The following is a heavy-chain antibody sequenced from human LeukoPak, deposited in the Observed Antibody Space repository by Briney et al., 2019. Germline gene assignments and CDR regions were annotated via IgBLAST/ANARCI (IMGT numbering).Heavy chain of an antibody. Sequence: SETLSLTCAVCGGSFSGYYWSGIRQSPGKGLEWIGEISQSGSASYNPSLKSRVAMSGDASKNQFSLKLSSATDADTAVYYCARGRRISMVRGVKIKPLDVWGQGTTVTVSS. CDR2: ISQSGSA. D-gene: IGHD3-10*01. J-gene: IGHJ6*02. CDR3: ARGRRISMVRGVKIKPLDV. CDR1: GGSFSGYY. V-gene: IGHV4-34*01.